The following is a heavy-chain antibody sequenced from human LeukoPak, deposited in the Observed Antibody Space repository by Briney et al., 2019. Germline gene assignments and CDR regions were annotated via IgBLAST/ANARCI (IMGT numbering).Heavy chain of an antibody. CDR3: ARGWDFYYGSGSYFDAFDI. Sequence: GASVKVSCKAFGYTFTAYYIHWVRQAPGQGLEWMGWINPNSGGTNYAQKFQGWVTMTRDASISTAYMELSRLRSDDTAVYYCARGWDFYYGSGSYFDAFDIWGQGTMVTVSS. CDR1: GYTFTAYY. J-gene: IGHJ3*02. D-gene: IGHD3-10*01. V-gene: IGHV1-2*04. CDR2: INPNSGGT.